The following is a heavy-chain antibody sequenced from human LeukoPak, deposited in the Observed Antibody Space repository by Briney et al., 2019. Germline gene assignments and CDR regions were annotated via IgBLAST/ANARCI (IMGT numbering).Heavy chain of an antibody. D-gene: IGHD3-10*01. Sequence: GGSLRLSCAASGFTFSNYEMIWVRQAPGKGLEWVSYISTSGSTIYYADSVKGRFTISRDNAKNSLYLQMNSLRAEDTAVYYCGRYYYGSGPRNYWGQETLLTVSS. V-gene: IGHV3-48*03. J-gene: IGHJ4*02. CDR1: GFTFSNYE. CDR3: GRYYYGSGPRNY. CDR2: ISTSGSTI.